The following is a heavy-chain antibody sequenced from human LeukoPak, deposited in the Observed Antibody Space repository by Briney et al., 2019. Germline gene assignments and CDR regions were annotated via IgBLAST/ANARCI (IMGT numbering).Heavy chain of an antibody. CDR3: ARGAGRQQLEQNY. CDR2: IKEDGSVI. CDR1: GFTFSIHW. J-gene: IGHJ4*02. V-gene: IGHV3-7*01. Sequence: PGGSLRLSCVASGFTFSIHWMSWVRQAPGRGPEWLAIIKEDGSVIWDVVSVRGRFTISRDNAKNFLYLQMNSLRAEDTAVYYCARGAGRQQLEQNYWGQGNLVTVSS. D-gene: IGHD6-13*01.